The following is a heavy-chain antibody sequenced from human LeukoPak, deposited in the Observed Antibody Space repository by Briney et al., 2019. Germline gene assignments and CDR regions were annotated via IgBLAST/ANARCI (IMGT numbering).Heavy chain of an antibody. J-gene: IGHJ6*03. CDR2: INPNSGGT. CDR3: AREIKFYYYYYMDV. V-gene: IGHV1-2*02. CDR1: GYTFTGYY. Sequence: GASVKVSCKASGYTFTGYYMHWVRQAPGQGLEWMGWINPNSGGTNYAQKFQGRVTMTRDTSISTAYMELNRLRSDDTAVYYCAREIKFYYYYYMDVWGKGTTVTVSS.